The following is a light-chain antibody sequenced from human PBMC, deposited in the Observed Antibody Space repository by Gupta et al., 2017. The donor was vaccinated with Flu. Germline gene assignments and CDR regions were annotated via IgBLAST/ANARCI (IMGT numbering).Light chain of an antibody. J-gene: IGLJ1*01. CDR3: CSYAGDQGFV. CDR2: DVS. Sequence: QSALTQPRSVSGSPGQSVTMSCTGTNTDGGGYDYVSWYQQHPGKAPKFIIYDVSERPAGVPDRFSASKAGNTASLTISGLQAEDEADYYRCSYAGDQGFVFGTGTKVTVL. V-gene: IGLV2-11*01. CDR1: NTDGGGYDY.